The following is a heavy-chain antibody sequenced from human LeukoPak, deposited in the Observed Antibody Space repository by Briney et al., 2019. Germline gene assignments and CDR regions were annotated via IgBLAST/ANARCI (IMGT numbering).Heavy chain of an antibody. Sequence: GGSLRLSCAASGFTFSSHGMHWVRQAPGKGLEYVSAITSDGGSTYYAKSVKGRFTISRDNSKNTLYLQMGSLRDEDMAVYYCATTKSPAGTSVYFDYWGQGALVAVSS. D-gene: IGHD6-13*01. V-gene: IGHV3-64*01. J-gene: IGHJ4*02. CDR2: ITSDGGST. CDR3: ATTKSPAGTSVYFDY. CDR1: GFTFSSHG.